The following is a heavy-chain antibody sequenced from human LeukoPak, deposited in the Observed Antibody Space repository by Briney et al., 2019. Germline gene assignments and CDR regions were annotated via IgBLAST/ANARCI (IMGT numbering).Heavy chain of an antibody. CDR1: GYSFTSYW. D-gene: IGHD3-22*01. CDR3: ASGTYYYDSSGSSQNLY. J-gene: IGHJ4*02. V-gene: IGHV5-51*01. Sequence: GESLKISCEGSGYSFTSYWIGWVRQMPGKGLEWMGIIYPGDSDTRYSPSFQGQVTISADKSISTAYLQWSSLKASDTAMYYCASGTYYYDSSGSSQNLYWGQGTLVTVS. CDR2: IYPGDSDT.